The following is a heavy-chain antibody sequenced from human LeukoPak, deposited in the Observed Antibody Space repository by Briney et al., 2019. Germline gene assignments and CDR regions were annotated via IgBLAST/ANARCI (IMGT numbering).Heavy chain of an antibody. CDR1: GFTFSSYD. D-gene: IGHD3-3*01. V-gene: IGHV3-13*01. Sequence: PGGSLRLSCAASGFTFSSYDMHWVRQATGKGLEWVSAIGTAGDTYYPGSVKGRFTISRENAKNSLYLQMNSLRAGDTAVYYCARGGYYGSGRYYFDSWGQGTLVTVSS. J-gene: IGHJ4*02. CDR3: ARGGYYGSGRYYFDS. CDR2: IGTAGDT.